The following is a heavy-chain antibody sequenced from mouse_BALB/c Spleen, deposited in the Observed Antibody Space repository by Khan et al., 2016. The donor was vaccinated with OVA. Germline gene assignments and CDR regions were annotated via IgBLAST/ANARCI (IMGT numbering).Heavy chain of an antibody. CDR1: GDSLNSGY. V-gene: IGHV3-8*02. CDR2: IRYSGST. Sequence: EVQLQESGPSLVKPSQTLSLSCSVTGDSLNSGYWNWIRKFPGNELEYMGYIRYSGSTYYTPSLKSRISITRDTSKNQYYFQLKSVTPEDTATYDSAWRGLIMAFAYWGQGTLVTVS. CDR3: AWRGLIMAFAY. J-gene: IGHJ3*01.